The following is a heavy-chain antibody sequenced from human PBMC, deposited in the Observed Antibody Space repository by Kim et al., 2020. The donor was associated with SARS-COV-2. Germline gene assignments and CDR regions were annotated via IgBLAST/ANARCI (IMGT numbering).Heavy chain of an antibody. CDR1: GFTFSSYA. Sequence: GGSLRLSCAASGFTFSSYAMHWVRQAPGKGLEWVAVISYDGSNKYYADSVKGRFTISRDNSKNTLYLQMNSLRAEDTAVYYCAREGITMVRGLSPEQYY. J-gene: IGHJ6*01. V-gene: IGHV3-30*04. CDR3: AREGITMVRGLSPEQYY. CDR2: ISYDGSNK. D-gene: IGHD3-10*01.